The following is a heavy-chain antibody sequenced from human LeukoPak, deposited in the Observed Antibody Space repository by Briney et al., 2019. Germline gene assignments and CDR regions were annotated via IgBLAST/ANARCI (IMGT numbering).Heavy chain of an antibody. V-gene: IGHV3-48*02. J-gene: IGHJ4*02. CDR2: IGGSNSAI. D-gene: IGHD6-13*01. CDR1: GFTFSSYS. CDR3: ARVVRGIGAHFDY. Sequence: GGSLRLSCAASGFTFSSYSMNWVRQAPGKGLEWVSYIGGSNSAIYYADSVKGRLTVSRDNAKNSLYLQMNSLRDEDTAVYYCARVVRGIGAHFDYWGQGALVTVSS.